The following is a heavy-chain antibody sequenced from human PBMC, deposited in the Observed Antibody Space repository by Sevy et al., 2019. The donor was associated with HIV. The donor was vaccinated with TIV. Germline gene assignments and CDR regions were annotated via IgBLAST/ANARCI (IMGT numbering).Heavy chain of an antibody. V-gene: IGHV3-30-3*01. J-gene: IGHJ3*02. CDR1: GFTFNNFP. D-gene: IGHD3-16*01. Sequence: GGSLRLSCEASGFTFNNFPIHWVRKAPGKGLEWVAVVSFDGGSKYYADSVRGRFTVSRDNSKNTVYLQLNSLRAEDTAVYYCVRERARSITFDIWGQGTLVTVSS. CDR2: VSFDGGSK. CDR3: VRERARSITFDI.